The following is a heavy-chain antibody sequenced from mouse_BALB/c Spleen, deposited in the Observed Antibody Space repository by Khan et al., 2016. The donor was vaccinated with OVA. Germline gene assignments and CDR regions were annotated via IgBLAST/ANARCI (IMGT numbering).Heavy chain of an antibody. J-gene: IGHJ4*01. CDR3: TRPPHFSYVLVY. V-gene: IGHV9-1*02. CDR1: GYTFTNYG. CDR2: ISTYTGEP. Sequence: QVQLKQSGPELKKPGETVKISCKASGYTFTNYGMNWVKQAPGKALKWMGWISTYTGEPTYADDFKGRFAFSLETSASTAYLQINNLKNEDMATYFCTRPPHFSYVLVYWGQGTSVTVSS.